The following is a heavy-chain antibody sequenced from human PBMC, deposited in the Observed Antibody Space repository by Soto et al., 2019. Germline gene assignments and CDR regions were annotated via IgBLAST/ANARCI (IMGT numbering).Heavy chain of an antibody. CDR1: GFTFSSYA. V-gene: IGHV3-30-3*01. D-gene: IGHD4-17*01. J-gene: IGHJ4*02. CDR2: ISYDGSNK. Sequence: SLRLSCAASGFTFSSYAMHWVRQAPGKGLEWVAVISYDGSNKYYADSVKGRFTISRDNSKNTLYLQMNSLRAEDTAVYYCGPHPTDYADYGVFDYWGQGTLVTVSS. CDR3: GPHPTDYADYGVFDY.